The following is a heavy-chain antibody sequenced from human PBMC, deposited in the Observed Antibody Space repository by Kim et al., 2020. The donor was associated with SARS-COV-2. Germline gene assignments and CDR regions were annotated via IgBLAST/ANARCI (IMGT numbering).Heavy chain of an antibody. CDR2: ISPYNGNT. CDR1: GYNLVTHG. Sequence: ASVKVSCKASGYNLVTHGITWVRQAPGQGLEWMGWISPYNGNTNYPQKLQGRVTMITEASTNTVHMDLRSLRSDDTAIYYCARAGRIWFGEFVNDSWGQGTLVTVSS. V-gene: IGHV1-18*01. D-gene: IGHD3-10*01. J-gene: IGHJ4*02. CDR3: ARAGRIWFGEFVNDS.